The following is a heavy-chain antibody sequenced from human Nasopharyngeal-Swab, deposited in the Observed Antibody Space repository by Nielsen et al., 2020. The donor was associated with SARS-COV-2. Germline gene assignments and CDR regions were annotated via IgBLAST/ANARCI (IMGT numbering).Heavy chain of an antibody. V-gene: IGHV1-2*04. CDR2: INPNSGGT. CDR3: ARDRRDSSGTHNWFDP. Sequence: ASVKVSCKASGYTFTGYYMHWVRQAPGQGLEWKGWINPNSGGTNYAQKFQGWVTMTRDTSISTAYMELSRLRSDDTAVYYCARDRRDSSGTHNWFDPWGQGTLVTVSS. J-gene: IGHJ5*02. D-gene: IGHD6-19*01. CDR1: GYTFTGYY.